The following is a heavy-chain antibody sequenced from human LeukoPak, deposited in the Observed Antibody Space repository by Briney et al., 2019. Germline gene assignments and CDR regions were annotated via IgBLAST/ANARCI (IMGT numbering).Heavy chain of an antibody. J-gene: IGHJ4*02. CDR2: ISAYNGNT. D-gene: IGHD4-17*01. CDR3: VRAYGDYVPDY. V-gene: IGHV1-18*01. CDR1: GYTFTSYG. Sequence: VASMKVSCKASGYTFTSYGISWVRQAPGQGLEWMGWISAYNGNTNYAQKLQGRVTMTTDTSTSTAYMELRSLRSDDTAVYYCVRAYGDYVPDYWGQGTLVTVSS.